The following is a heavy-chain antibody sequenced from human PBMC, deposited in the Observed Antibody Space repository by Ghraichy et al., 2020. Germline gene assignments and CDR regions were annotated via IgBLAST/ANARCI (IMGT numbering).Heavy chain of an antibody. J-gene: IGHJ4*02. V-gene: IGHV4-59*01. D-gene: IGHD3-3*01. CDR3: ARVQDDFWSTYYRVGYYFDY. CDR2: VYYSGST. Sequence: SCTVSGGSISSYYWSWIRQPPGKGLEWIGYVYYSGSTNYNPSLKSRVTMSVDTSKNQFSLKLSSATAADTAVFYCARVQDDFWSTYYRVGYYFDYWGQGTLVTVSS. CDR1: GGSISSYY.